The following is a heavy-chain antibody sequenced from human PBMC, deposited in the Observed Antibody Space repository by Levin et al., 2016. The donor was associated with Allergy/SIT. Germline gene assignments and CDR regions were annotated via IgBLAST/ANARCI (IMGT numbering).Heavy chain of an antibody. CDR2: FWNDENNR. Sequence: GESLKISCAASGFMFTTYGMHWVRQAPGKGLEWVALFWNDENNRYYADSVKGRFTISRDISKDTLYLQMNSLRADDTAVYYCARGGFCSGGGCAWYFDLWGRGTLVTVSS. CDR3: ARGGFCSGGGCAWYFDL. D-gene: IGHD2-8*02. CDR1: GFMFTTYG. V-gene: IGHV3-33*01. J-gene: IGHJ2*01.